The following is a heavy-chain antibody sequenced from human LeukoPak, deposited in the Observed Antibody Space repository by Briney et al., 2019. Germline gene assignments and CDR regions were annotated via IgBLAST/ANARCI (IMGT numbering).Heavy chain of an antibody. CDR1: GFTFSSYA. V-gene: IGHV3-23*01. J-gene: IGHJ4*02. Sequence: GGSLRLSCAASGFTFSSYAMSWVRQVPGKGLEWVSVIGGSGDNTYYADSVKGRFTISRDNSKNMLYLQMNSLRAEDTAVYYCAKWKYSNSGIDDYWGQGTLVTVSS. D-gene: IGHD6-6*01. CDR3: AKWKYSNSGIDDY. CDR2: IGGSGDNT.